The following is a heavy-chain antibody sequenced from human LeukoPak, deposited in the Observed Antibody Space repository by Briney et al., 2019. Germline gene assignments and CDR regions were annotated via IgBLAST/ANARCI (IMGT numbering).Heavy chain of an antibody. J-gene: IGHJ4*02. CDR2: IYYSGST. D-gene: IGHD1-26*01. CDR1: GGSINNSSYY. CDR3: ARDRLAGGSYDY. V-gene: IGHV4-61*01. Sequence: SETLSLTCTVSGGSINNSSYYWSWIRQPPGKGLEWIGYIYYSGSTNYNPSLKSRVTISVDTSKNQFSLKLSSVTAADTAVYYCARDRLAGGSYDYWGQGTLVTVSS.